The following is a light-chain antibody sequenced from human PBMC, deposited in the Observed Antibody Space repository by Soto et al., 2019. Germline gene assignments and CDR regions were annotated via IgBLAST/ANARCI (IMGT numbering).Light chain of an antibody. V-gene: IGKV3-15*01. Sequence: EIVMTQSPATLSVSPGERATLSCRASQSVSSNLAWYQQKSGQAPRLLIYGASTRANGIPARFSGSGSGTDFTLTISSLQSEDFAVYYYQQYNNWPFTFGPGTKVDIK. CDR3: QQYNNWPFT. CDR2: GAS. J-gene: IGKJ3*01. CDR1: QSVSSN.